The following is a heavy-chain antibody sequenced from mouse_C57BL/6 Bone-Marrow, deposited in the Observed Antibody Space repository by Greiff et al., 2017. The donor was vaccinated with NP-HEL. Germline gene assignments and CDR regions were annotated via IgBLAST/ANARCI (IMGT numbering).Heavy chain of an antibody. V-gene: IGHV5-12*01. CDR2: ISNGGGST. CDR3: ARHAYDYTGYFDV. J-gene: IGHJ1*03. D-gene: IGHD2-4*01. CDR1: GFTFSDYY. Sequence: EVHLVESGGGLVQPGGSLKLSCAASGFTFSDYYMYWVRQTPEKRLEWVAYISNGGGSTYYPDTVKGRFTISRDNAKNTLYLQMSRLKSEDTAMYYCARHAYDYTGYFDVWGTGTTVTVSS.